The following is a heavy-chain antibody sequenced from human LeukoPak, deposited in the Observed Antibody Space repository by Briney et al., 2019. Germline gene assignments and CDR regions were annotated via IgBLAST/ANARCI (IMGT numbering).Heavy chain of an antibody. D-gene: IGHD1-14*01. J-gene: IGHJ3*02. V-gene: IGHV3-74*01. Sequence: GGSLRLSCAASGFTFRSYWMHWVRQAPGKGLVWVSRINFDGSSTSYADSVKGRFTISRDNAKNTLFLQMNSLRAEDTAVYYCARDPENKDAFDIWGHGTMVTVSS. CDR1: GFTFRSYW. CDR2: INFDGSST. CDR3: ARDPENKDAFDI.